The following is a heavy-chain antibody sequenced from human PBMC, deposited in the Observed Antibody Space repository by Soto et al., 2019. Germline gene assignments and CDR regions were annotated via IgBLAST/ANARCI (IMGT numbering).Heavy chain of an antibody. CDR2: IGTTSSYI. V-gene: IGHV3-21*01. D-gene: IGHD2-21*02. CDR3: ARVMCGDCSTYYYYSMDV. CDR1: GFTFGTYT. Sequence: EVQLVEFGGGLVKPGGALRLSCAASGFTFGTYTMNWVRQAPGKGLEWVSSIGTTSSYIYYEDSVRGRFTISRDNARDSLYLQMSSLRAEDTAVYYCARVMCGDCSTYYYYSMDVWGQGTTVTVSS. J-gene: IGHJ6*02.